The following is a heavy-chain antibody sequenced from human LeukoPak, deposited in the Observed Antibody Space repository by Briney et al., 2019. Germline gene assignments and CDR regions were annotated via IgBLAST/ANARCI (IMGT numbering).Heavy chain of an antibody. Sequence: GGSLGLSCAASGFTFSNYWMSWVRQAPGKGLEWVANINQDSSEKYYVDSVKGRFTISRDNAENSLYLQLNTLRPEDTAVYYCVQGWRDNWGQGTLVTVSS. CDR2: INQDSSEK. J-gene: IGHJ4*02. CDR3: VQGWRDN. D-gene: IGHD2-15*01. V-gene: IGHV3-7*01. CDR1: GFTFSNYW.